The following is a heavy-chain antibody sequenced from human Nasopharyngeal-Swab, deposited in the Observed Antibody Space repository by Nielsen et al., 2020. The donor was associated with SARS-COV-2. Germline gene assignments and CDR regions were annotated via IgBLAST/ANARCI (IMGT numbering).Heavy chain of an antibody. V-gene: IGHV3-21*01. Sequence: GESLNSCAASGFTFSSYSMNWVRQAPGKGLEWVSSISSSSSYIYYADSVKGRFTISRDNAKNSLYLQMNSLRAEDTAVYYCARAWDYDFWSGYSRDYWGQGTLVTVSS. J-gene: IGHJ4*02. CDR2: ISSSSSYI. D-gene: IGHD3-3*01. CDR1: GFTFSSYS. CDR3: ARAWDYDFWSGYSRDY.